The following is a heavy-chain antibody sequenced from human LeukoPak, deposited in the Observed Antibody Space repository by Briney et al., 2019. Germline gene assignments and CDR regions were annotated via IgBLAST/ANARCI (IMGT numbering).Heavy chain of an antibody. D-gene: IGHD2-2*02. V-gene: IGHV4-59*01. CDR3: ARVRRLPAAIRDYNWFDP. J-gene: IGHJ5*02. Sequence: SETLSLTCTVSGGSISSYYWSWIRQPPGKGLEWIGYIYYSGSTNYNPSLKSRVAISVDTSKNQFSLKLSSVTAADTAVYYCARVRRLPAAIRDYNWFDPWGQGTLVTVSS. CDR2: IYYSGST. CDR1: GGSISSYY.